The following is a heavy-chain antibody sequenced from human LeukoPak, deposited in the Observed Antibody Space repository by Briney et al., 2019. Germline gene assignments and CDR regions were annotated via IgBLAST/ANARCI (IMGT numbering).Heavy chain of an antibody. J-gene: IGHJ6*02. CDR3: ASMIGYCSSTSCYATERRYYYGMDV. V-gene: IGHV3-48*03. CDR2: ISSSGSTI. CDR1: GFTFSSYE. Sequence: PGGSLRLSCAASGFTFSSYETNWVRQAPGKGLEWVSYISSSGSTIYYADSVKGRFTIYRDNAKNSLYLQMNSLRAEDTAVYYCASMIGYCSSTSCYATERRYYYGMDVWGQGTTVTVSS. D-gene: IGHD2-2*01.